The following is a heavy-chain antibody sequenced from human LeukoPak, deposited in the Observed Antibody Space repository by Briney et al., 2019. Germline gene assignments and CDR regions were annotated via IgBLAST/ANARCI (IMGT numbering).Heavy chain of an antibody. CDR2: INHSGST. Sequence: PSETLSLTCAVYGGSFSGYYWSWIRQPPGKGLEWIGEINHSGSTNYNPSLKSRVTISVDTSKNQFSLKLSSVTAADTAVYYCARHPTAMVTAALDYWGQGTLVTVSS. CDR1: GGSFSGYY. J-gene: IGHJ4*02. CDR3: ARHPTAMVTAALDY. D-gene: IGHD5-18*01. V-gene: IGHV4-34*01.